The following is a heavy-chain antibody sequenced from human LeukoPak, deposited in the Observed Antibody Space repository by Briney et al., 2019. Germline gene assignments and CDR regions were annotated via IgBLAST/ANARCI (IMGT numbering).Heavy chain of an antibody. CDR3: ARVASGYVLDY. J-gene: IGHJ4*02. Sequence: SETLSLTCAVYGGSFSGYYWSWIRQPPGKGLEWIGEINHSGSTNYNPSLKSRVTISVDTSKNQFSLKLSSVTAADTAVYYCARVASGYVLDYWGQGTRVTVSS. D-gene: IGHD5-12*01. CDR2: INHSGST. CDR1: GGSFSGYY. V-gene: IGHV4-34*01.